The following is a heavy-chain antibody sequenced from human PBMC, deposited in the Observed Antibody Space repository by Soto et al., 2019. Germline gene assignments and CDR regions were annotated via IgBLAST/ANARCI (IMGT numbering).Heavy chain of an antibody. CDR2: INDDGSST. Sequence: GGSLRLSCAASGFTFSMYWMHWVRQVPGKGPEWVSRINDDGSSTNYADSVKGRFTISRDNAKNTLYLQMNDLRAEDTAVYYCKRGTPSTPTDTGAFWGQGTLVTVSS. J-gene: IGHJ4*02. CDR1: GFTFSMYW. D-gene: IGHD1-1*01. CDR3: KRGTPSTPTDTGAF. V-gene: IGHV3-74*01.